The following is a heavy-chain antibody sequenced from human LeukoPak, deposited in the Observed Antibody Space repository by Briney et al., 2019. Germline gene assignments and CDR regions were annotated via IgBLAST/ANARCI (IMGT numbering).Heavy chain of an antibody. Sequence: SETLSLTCTVSGGSISSSSYYWGWIRQPPGKGLEWIGSIYYSGSTYNPSLKSRVTISVDTSKNQLSLKLSSVTAADTAVYYCASQPPPRYYYYYGMDVWGQGTTVTVSS. CDR2: IYYSGST. CDR3: ASQPPPRYYYYYGMDV. V-gene: IGHV4-39*01. J-gene: IGHJ6*02. CDR1: GGSISSSSYY.